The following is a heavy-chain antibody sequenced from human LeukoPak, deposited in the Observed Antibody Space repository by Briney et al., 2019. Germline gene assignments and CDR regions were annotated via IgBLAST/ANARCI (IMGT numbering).Heavy chain of an antibody. CDR3: AKDLLAAAGSY. V-gene: IGHV3-30*02. CDR2: IWYDGSNK. D-gene: IGHD6-13*01. J-gene: IGHJ4*02. CDR1: GFTFSSYG. Sequence: GGSLRLSCAASGFTFSSYGMHWVRQAPGKGLEWVAVIWYDGSNKYYADSVKGRFTISRDNSKNTLYLQMNSLRAEDTAVYYCAKDLLAAAGSYWGQGTLVTVSS.